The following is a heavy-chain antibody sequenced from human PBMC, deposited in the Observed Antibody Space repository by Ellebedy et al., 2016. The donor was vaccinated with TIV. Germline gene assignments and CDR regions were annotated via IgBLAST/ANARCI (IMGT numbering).Heavy chain of an antibody. Sequence: MPSETLSLTCTVSGGSISSYYWSWIRQPPGKGLEWIGYIYYSGSTYYNPSLKSRVTISVDTSKNQFSLKLRSVTAADTAVYYCAREGRQLWLIPSDGMDVWGQGTTVTVSS. D-gene: IGHD5-18*01. J-gene: IGHJ6*02. CDR2: IYYSGST. CDR1: GGSISSYY. CDR3: AREGRQLWLIPSDGMDV. V-gene: IGHV4-59*12.